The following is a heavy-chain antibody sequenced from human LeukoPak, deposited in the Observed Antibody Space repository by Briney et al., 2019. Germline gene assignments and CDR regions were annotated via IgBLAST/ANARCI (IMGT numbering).Heavy chain of an antibody. CDR2: IYYSGST. CDR1: GGSVSSGSYY. J-gene: IGHJ4*02. D-gene: IGHD2-15*01. Sequence: SETLSLTCTVSGGSVSSGSYYWSWIRQPPGKGLEWIGYIYYSGSTNYNPSLKGRVTISVDTSKNQFSLKLSSVTATDTAVYYCARGQEDIVVVVAAHNSYYFDYWGQGTLVTVSS. CDR3: ARGQEDIVVVVAAHNSYYFDY. V-gene: IGHV4-61*01.